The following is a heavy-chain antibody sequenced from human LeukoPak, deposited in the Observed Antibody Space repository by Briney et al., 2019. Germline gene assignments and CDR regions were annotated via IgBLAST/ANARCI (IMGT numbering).Heavy chain of an antibody. Sequence: GGSLRLSCAASGFISSDYYMSWIRQAPGKGLEWISYITSSSTSYTNYAGSVKGRFTISRDNAKNSLYLQMNSLTSDDTAVYYCARHGSGSSFDYWGQGTLVTVS. V-gene: IGHV3-11*03. D-gene: IGHD5-12*01. J-gene: IGHJ4*02. CDR1: GFISSDYY. CDR2: ITSSSTSYT. CDR3: ARHGSGSSFDY.